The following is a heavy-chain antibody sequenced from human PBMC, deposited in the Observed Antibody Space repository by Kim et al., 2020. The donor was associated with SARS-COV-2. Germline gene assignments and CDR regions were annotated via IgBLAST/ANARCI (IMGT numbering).Heavy chain of an antibody. CDR3: TSNPATPLAFWDA. J-gene: IGHJ3*01. CDR1: GFTFSGYH. V-gene: IGHV3-73*01. CDR2: ISSKANSYAT. D-gene: IGHD3-3*02. Sequence: GGSLRLSCAASGFTFSGYHMHWVRQASGKGLEWVARISSKANSYATGSATSVKGRSTITTDDTKNTPYLEMRAVKTEDTALSYGTSNPATPLAFWDA.